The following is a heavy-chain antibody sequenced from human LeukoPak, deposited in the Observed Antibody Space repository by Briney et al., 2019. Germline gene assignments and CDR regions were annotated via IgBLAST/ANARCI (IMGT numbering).Heavy chain of an antibody. V-gene: IGHV3-7*01. CDR2: INQDGTEK. Sequence: GGSLRLSCAASGFPFSTYWMSWVRQAPGKGLEWVANINQDGTEKYYVDSVKGRFTISRDYAKNSLYLQMNSLRVEDTAVYYCAKVAKYYYGSGPLTVWGQGTLVTVSS. D-gene: IGHD3-10*01. J-gene: IGHJ4*02. CDR1: GFPFSTYW. CDR3: AKVAKYYYGSGPLTV.